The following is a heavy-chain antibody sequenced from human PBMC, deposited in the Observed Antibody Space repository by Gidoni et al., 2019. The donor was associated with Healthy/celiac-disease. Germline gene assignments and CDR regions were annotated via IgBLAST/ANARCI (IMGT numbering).Heavy chain of an antibody. D-gene: IGHD2-2*02. V-gene: IGHV3-23*01. J-gene: IGHJ4*02. CDR1: GFPFSSYA. CDR3: AKGPLGYCSSTSCYTVD. Sequence: EVQLLESGGGLVQPGGSLRLSCAASGFPFSSYAMSLVRQAPGKGLEWVSAISGSGGSTYYADSVKGRFTISRDNSKNTLYLQMNSLRAEDTAVYYCAKGPLGYCSSTSCYTVDWGQGTLVTVSS. CDR2: ISGSGGST.